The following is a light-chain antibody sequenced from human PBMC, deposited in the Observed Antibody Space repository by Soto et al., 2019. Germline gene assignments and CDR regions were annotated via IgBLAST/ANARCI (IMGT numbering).Light chain of an antibody. CDR2: KAS. CDR1: QTISTW. J-gene: IGKJ1*01. CDR3: QQYNSXPWT. Sequence: IQMTQSPSTLSASVGDRVTFTCRASQTISTWLAWYQQKPGEAPKLLIYKASTLEVGVPSRFSASGSGTEFTLTINXXXPADFATYYCQQYNSXPWTFGQGTKV. V-gene: IGKV1-5*03.